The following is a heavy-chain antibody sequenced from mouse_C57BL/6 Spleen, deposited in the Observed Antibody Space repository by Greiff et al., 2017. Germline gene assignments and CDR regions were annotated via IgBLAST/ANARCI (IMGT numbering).Heavy chain of an antibody. V-gene: IGHV5-4*01. D-gene: IGHD1-1*01. CDR2: ISDGGSYT. Sequence: EVMLVESGGGLVKPGGSLKLSCAASGFTFSSYAMSWVRQTPEKRLEWVATISDGGSYTYYPDNVKGRFTISRENAKNNLYLQMSHLKTEDTAMYYCARDYGKDYFDYWGQGTTLTVSS. CDR3: ARDYGKDYFDY. CDR1: GFTFSSYA. J-gene: IGHJ2*01.